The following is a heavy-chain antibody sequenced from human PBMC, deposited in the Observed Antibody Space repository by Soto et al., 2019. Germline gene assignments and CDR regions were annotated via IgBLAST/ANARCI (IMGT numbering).Heavy chain of an antibody. CDR1: GGTFSSYA. CDR2: IIPIFGTA. V-gene: IGHV1-69*01. Sequence: QVPLVQSGAEVKKPGSSVKVSCKASGGTFSSYAISWVRQAPGQGLEWMGGIIPIFGTANYAQKFQGRVTITADESTSTAYMELSSLRSEDTAVYYCARVAGYSYGYGEGYYYYGMDVWGQGTTVTVSS. CDR3: ARVAGYSYGYGEGYYYYGMDV. J-gene: IGHJ6*02. D-gene: IGHD5-18*01.